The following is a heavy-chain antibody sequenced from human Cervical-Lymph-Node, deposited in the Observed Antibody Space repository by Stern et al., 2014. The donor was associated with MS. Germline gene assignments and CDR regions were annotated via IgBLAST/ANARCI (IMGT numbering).Heavy chain of an antibody. V-gene: IGHV3-30*01. CDR1: GFTLSSYA. Sequence: VQLLQSGGGVVQPGRSLRLSCAASGFTLSSYALHWVRQAPGKGLAGVAVISYDGSDKYFANSVKGRFTISRDNSKNTLDLQMNSLRPEDTAVYYCAIVWTTFSVHYYYGMDVWGQGTTVTVSS. D-gene: IGHD2/OR15-2a*01. CDR2: ISYDGSDK. CDR3: AIVWTTFSVHYYYGMDV. J-gene: IGHJ6*02.